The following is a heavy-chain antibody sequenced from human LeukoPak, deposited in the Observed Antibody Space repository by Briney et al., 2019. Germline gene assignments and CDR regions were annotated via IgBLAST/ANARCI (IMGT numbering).Heavy chain of an antibody. CDR2: INPNSGGT. Sequence: ASVKVSCKASGYTFTSYGISWVRQAPGQGLEWMGWINPNSGGTNYAQKFQGRVTMTRDTSISTAYMELSRLRSDDTAVYYCARNHPAAGIFFFDPWGQGTLVTVSS. CDR1: GYTFTSYG. V-gene: IGHV1-2*02. D-gene: IGHD6-13*01. CDR3: ARNHPAAGIFFFDP. J-gene: IGHJ5*02.